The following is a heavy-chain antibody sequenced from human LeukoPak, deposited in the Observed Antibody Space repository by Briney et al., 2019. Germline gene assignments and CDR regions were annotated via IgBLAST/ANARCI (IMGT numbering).Heavy chain of an antibody. CDR3: ARKMGWMPRTPYFIDL. CDR2: INQRGTT. Sequence: SETLSLTCVVADGSFSSYYWSWIRQSPGKGLEWSGEINQRGTTYYSPSLESRVTISVNTSSNLLSLSLPSVTAADTAVYYCARKMGWMPRTPYFIDLWGQGNLVTVSS. D-gene: IGHD5-12*01. V-gene: IGHV4-34*01. CDR1: DGSFSSYY. J-gene: IGHJ5*02.